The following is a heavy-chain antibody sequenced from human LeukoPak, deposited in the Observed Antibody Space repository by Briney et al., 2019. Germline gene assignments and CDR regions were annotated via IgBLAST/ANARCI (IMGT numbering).Heavy chain of an antibody. V-gene: IGHV3-7*01. Sequence: GGSLRLSCAASGFTFSSYWMTWVRQAPGKGLEWVANIKYDGDEEYYVDSVKGRFTISRDNAKNSLYLQLNSLRVEDTAVYYCKSGGAAPGSFDNWGQGTLVTVSP. CDR1: GFTFSSYW. J-gene: IGHJ4*02. D-gene: IGHD6-13*01. CDR3: KSGGAAPGSFDN. CDR2: IKYDGDEE.